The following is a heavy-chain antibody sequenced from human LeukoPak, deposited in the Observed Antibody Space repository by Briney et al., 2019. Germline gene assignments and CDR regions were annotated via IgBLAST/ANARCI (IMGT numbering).Heavy chain of an antibody. J-gene: IGHJ6*02. CDR3: ARGTCISSSCYASDYGMDV. V-gene: IGHV4-59*08. D-gene: IGHD2-2*01. CDR2: IHYSGYT. Sequence: SETLSLTCTVSGGSISGGSITSYYWSWIRQPPGKGLEWIGYIHYSGYTNYNPSLKSRVTISLDTSKNQFSLKLTSVTAADTAVYYCARGTCISSSCYASDYGMDVWGQGTPVTVSS. CDR1: GGSISGGSITSYY.